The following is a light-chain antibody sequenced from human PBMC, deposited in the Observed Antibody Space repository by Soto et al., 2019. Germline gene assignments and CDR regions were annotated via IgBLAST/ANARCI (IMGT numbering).Light chain of an antibody. J-gene: IGKJ3*01. Sequence: EIVLTQSPGTLSLSPGERATLSCRASQSVSSNYLAWYQQKPGQAPRLLIYGASSRATGIPDRFSGSGSGTDFTLTISRLEPEDFATYYCQQSYNSPFTFGPGTKVDIK. V-gene: IGKV3-20*01. CDR1: QSVSSNY. CDR3: QQSYNSPFT. CDR2: GAS.